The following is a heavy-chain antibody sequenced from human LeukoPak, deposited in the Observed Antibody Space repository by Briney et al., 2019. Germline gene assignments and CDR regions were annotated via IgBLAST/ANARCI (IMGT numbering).Heavy chain of an antibody. J-gene: IGHJ4*02. CDR3: ARGGYDILTGYYYFDY. CDR2: MNPNSGNT. D-gene: IGHD3-9*01. V-gene: IGHV1-8*01. CDR1: GYTFTSYD. Sequence: ALVKVSCKASGYTFTSYDINWVRQATGQGLEWMGWMNPNSGNTGYAQKFQGRVTMTRNTSISTAYMELSSLRSEDTAVYYCARGGYDILTGYYYFDYWGQRTLVTVSS.